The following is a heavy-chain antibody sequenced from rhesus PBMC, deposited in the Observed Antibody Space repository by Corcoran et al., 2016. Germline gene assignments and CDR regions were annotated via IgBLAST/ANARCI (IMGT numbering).Heavy chain of an antibody. D-gene: IGHD6-25*01. J-gene: IGHJ4*01. CDR1: GFTFSSYG. V-gene: IGHV3S5*01. Sequence: EVQLVESGGGLVQPGGSLRLSCAASGFTFSSYGMSWVRQAPGKGLEGVSYISNGGGSKYYAYSVKGRFTISRDNSKNTLSLQMNSLRAEDTAVYYCARLYSGSWNVLDYWGQGVLVTVSS. CDR3: ARLYSGSWNVLDY. CDR2: ISNGGGSK.